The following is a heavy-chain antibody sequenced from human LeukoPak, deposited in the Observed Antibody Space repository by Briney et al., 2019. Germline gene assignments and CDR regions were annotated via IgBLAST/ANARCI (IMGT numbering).Heavy chain of an antibody. CDR3: ASPHPRDGYADAFDI. D-gene: IGHD5-24*01. CDR2: ISGSGGST. J-gene: IGHJ3*02. Sequence: PGGSLRLSCAASGFTFSSYAMSWVRQAPGKGLEWVSAISGSGGSTYYADSVKGRFTISRDNSKNTLYLQMNSLRAEDTVVYYCASPHPRDGYADAFDIWGQGTMVTVSS. CDR1: GFTFSSYA. V-gene: IGHV3-23*01.